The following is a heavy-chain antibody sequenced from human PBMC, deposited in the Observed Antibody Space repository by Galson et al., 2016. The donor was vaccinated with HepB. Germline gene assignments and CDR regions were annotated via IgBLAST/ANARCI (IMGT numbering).Heavy chain of an antibody. CDR1: GFIFRNYG. CDR2: IWYDGSNK. J-gene: IGHJ4*02. Sequence: SLRLSCAASGFIFRNYGMHWVRQAPGKGLEWVSSIWYDGSNKFYVDSVKGRFSISRDNANNTLYLEMNSLRAEDTAVYYCAKVPSGGSTGTDYWGQGTLVIVSS. D-gene: IGHD1/OR15-1a*01. V-gene: IGHV3-33*06. CDR3: AKVPSGGSTGTDY.